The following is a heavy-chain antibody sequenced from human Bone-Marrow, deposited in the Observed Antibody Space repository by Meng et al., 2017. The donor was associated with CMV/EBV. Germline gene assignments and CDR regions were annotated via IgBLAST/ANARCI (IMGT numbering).Heavy chain of an antibody. V-gene: IGHV3-30*04. CDR2: ISYDGSHK. CDR3: AKDILTGVLGN. Sequence: GESLKISCSASAFTFSHYAMHWVRQAPGKGLEWVALISYDGSHKDYRDSVKGRFIISRDNSKNTLYLQMNSVRPEDTAVYYCAKDILTGVLGNWGQGTLVTVSS. CDR1: AFTFSHYA. J-gene: IGHJ4*02. D-gene: IGHD3-10*01.